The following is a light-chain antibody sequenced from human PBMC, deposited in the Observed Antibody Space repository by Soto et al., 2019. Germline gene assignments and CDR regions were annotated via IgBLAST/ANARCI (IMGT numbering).Light chain of an antibody. Sequence: EIVMTQSPATLSVSPGETATLSCRASQSVSTSLAWYQQKPGQAPRLLISGASTRATGVPARFSGSGSETEFTLTISSLQSADFAVYYCQQYNNWWTFSQGTKVEIK. V-gene: IGKV3-15*01. J-gene: IGKJ1*01. CDR1: QSVSTS. CDR2: GAS. CDR3: QQYNNWWT.